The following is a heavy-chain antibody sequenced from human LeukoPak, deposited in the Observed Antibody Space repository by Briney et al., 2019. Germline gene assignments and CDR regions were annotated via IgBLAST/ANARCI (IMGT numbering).Heavy chain of an antibody. J-gene: IGHJ4*02. V-gene: IGHV3-30*18. CDR2: ISYDGSNK. D-gene: IGHD3-22*01. Sequence: PGGSLRLSCAASGFTVSSNYMSWVRQAPGKGLEWVAVISYDGSNKYYADSVKGRFTISRDNSKNTLYLQMNSLRAEDTAVYYCAKDYYDSSGYYPSDYWGQGTLVTVSS. CDR3: AKDYYDSSGYYPSDY. CDR1: GFTVSSNY.